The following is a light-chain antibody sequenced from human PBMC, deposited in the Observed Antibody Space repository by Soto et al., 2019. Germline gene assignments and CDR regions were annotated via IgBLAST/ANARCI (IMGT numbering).Light chain of an antibody. CDR3: QQYYSTPWT. CDR1: QSVLYSSNNKNY. V-gene: IGKV4-1*01. CDR2: WAS. J-gene: IGKJ1*01. Sequence: DIVMTQSPDSLAVSLGERATINCKSSQSVLYSSNNKNYLAWYQQKPGQPPKLLIYWASTRESGVPDRFSGSGSGTDFNLTISSLQAEDGAVYYCQQYYSTPWTFGQGTQVEIK.